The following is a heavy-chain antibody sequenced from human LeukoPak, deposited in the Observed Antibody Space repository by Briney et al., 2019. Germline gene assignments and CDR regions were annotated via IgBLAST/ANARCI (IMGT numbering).Heavy chain of an antibody. J-gene: IGHJ6*03. D-gene: IGHD3-3*01. Sequence: GASVKVSCKASGYTFTSYYMHWVRQAPGQGLEWMGLINPTGGSTGYAQKFQGRVTMTRDMSTSTDYMELSSLRSEDTAIYYCARDVSDFRSFSKYYYMDVWGKGTTVTVSS. CDR1: GYTFTSYY. CDR2: INPTGGST. V-gene: IGHV1-46*01. CDR3: ARDVSDFRSFSKYYYMDV.